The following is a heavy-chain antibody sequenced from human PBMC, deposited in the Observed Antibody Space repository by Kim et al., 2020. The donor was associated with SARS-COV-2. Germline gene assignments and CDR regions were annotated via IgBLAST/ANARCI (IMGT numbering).Heavy chain of an antibody. CDR3: ARLPRHDEYSYDYFDY. J-gene: IGHJ4*02. Sequence: GASLKISCKGSGYSFTSYWIGWVRQMPGKGLEWMGIIYPGDSDTRYSPSFQGQVTISADKSISTAYLQWSSLKASDTAMYYCARLPRHDEYSYDYFDYWGQGTLVTVSS. D-gene: IGHD5-18*01. V-gene: IGHV5-51*01. CDR1: GYSFTSYW. CDR2: IYPGDSDT.